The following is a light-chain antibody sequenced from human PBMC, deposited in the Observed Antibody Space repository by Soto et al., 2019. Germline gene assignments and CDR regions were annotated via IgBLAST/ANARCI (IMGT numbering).Light chain of an antibody. V-gene: IGKV3-20*01. CDR1: QSVSSSY. CDR3: QQYSSSPRT. J-gene: IGKJ5*01. CDR2: GAS. Sequence: EIVLTQSPATLSLSPGERATLSCRASQSVSSSYLAWYQQKLGQAPRLLIYGASSRATGIPDRFSGSGSGTDFSLTISRLEPEDFAVYHCQQYSSSPRTFGQGTRLEIK.